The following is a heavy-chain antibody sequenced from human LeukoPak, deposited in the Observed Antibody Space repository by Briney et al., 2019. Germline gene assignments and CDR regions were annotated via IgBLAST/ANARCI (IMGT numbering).Heavy chain of an antibody. CDR2: IHYSGST. D-gene: IGHD5-18*01. Sequence: SETLSLTCTVSGASITSHYWSWIRQPPGKGLEWIGNIHYSGSTNYNPSLESRVTISVDTSKNQFSLKLSSVTAADTAVYYCARAQDRGYSFGHGFDYWGQGTLVTVSS. CDR1: GASITSHY. CDR3: ARAQDRGYSFGHGFDY. V-gene: IGHV4-59*11. J-gene: IGHJ4*02.